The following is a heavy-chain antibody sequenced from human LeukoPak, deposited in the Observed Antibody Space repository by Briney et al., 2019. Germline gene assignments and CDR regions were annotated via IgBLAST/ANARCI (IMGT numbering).Heavy chain of an antibody. Sequence: GSVKVSCKASGYTFTGYYMHWVRQAPGQGLEWMGWINPNSGGTNYAQNFQGRVTMTRDTSISTAYMELSRLRSDDTAVYYCARGYQWLVPYFDYWGQGTLVTVSS. V-gene: IGHV1-2*02. CDR3: ARGYQWLVPYFDY. CDR2: INPNSGGT. J-gene: IGHJ4*02. CDR1: GYTFTGYY. D-gene: IGHD6-19*01.